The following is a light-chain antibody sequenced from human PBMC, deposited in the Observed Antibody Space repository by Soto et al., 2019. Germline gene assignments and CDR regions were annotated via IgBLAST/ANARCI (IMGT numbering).Light chain of an antibody. V-gene: IGLV2-14*03. CDR1: SSDVGAYDF. CDR3: SSYTTGNAEV. J-gene: IGLJ1*01. CDR2: DVN. Sequence: QSVLTQPASVSGSPGQSIAMSCTGTSSDVGAYDFVSWYQQHPGKAPKLLIYDVNNRPSGISSRFSGSKSGNTASLTISWLQAEDEAEYYCSSYTTGNAEVFGTGTKVTVL.